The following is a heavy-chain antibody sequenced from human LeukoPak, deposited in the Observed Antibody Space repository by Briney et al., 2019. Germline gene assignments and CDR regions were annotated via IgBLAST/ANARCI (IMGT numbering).Heavy chain of an antibody. CDR3: ARDDSGYFDY. CDR1: GFSFSDYL. J-gene: IGHJ4*02. CDR2: ISSSSSYI. Sequence: GGSLRLSCVVSGFSFSDYLMSWVRQAPGKGLEWVSSISSSSSYIYYADSVKGRFTISRDNAKNSLYLQMNSLRAEDTAVYYCARDDSGYFDYWGQGTLVTV. D-gene: IGHD1-26*01. V-gene: IGHV3-21*01.